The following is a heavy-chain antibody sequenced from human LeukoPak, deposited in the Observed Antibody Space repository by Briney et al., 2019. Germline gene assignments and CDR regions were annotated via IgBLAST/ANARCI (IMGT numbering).Heavy chain of an antibody. CDR2: IDWDDDK. CDR3: ARGYYYDSSGGNTLDY. V-gene: IGHV2-70*11. J-gene: IGHJ4*02. Sequence: ESGPTLVNPAQTLTLTCTFSGFSLSTSGMCVSWIRQPPGKALEWLARIDWDDDKYYSTSLKTRLTISKDTSKNQVVLTMTNMDPVDTATYYCARGYYYDSSGGNTLDYWGQGTLVTVSS. CDR1: GFSLSTSGMC. D-gene: IGHD3-22*01.